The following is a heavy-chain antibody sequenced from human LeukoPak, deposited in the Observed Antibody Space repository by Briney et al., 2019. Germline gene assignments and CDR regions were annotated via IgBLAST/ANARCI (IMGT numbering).Heavy chain of an antibody. Sequence: SETLSLTCTVSGGSISSGDYYWSWIRQPPGKGLEWIGNIYYSGSTYYNPSLKSRVTISVDTSKNQFSLKLSSVTAADTAVYYCARDSSNWGSRYYGMDVWGQGTTVTASS. D-gene: IGHD7-27*01. CDR2: IYYSGST. CDR1: GGSISSGDYY. V-gene: IGHV4-30-4*01. J-gene: IGHJ6*02. CDR3: ARDSSNWGSRYYGMDV.